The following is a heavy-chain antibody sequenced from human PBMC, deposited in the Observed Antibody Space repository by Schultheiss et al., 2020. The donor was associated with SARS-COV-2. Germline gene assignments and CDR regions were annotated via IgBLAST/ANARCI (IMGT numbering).Heavy chain of an antibody. CDR2: IDWDDDK. V-gene: IGHV2-70*11. CDR3: ARFYGSGSQNRYYYYGMDV. J-gene: IGHJ6*02. Sequence: SGPTLVKPTQTLTLTCTFSGFSLSTSGVGVGWIRQPPGKALEWLARIDWDDDKYYSTSLKTRLTISKDTSKNQVVLTMTNMDPVDTATYYCARFYGSGSQNRYYYYGMDVWGQGTTVTVSS. CDR1: GFSLSTSGVG. D-gene: IGHD3-10*01.